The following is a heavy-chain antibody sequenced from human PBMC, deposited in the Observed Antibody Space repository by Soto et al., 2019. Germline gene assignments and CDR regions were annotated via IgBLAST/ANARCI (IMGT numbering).Heavy chain of an antibody. CDR3: ARAITIWWCFDY. Sequence: GGSLRLSCAASGFTFSSYAMHWVRQAPGKGLEWVAVISYDGSNKYYADSVKGRFTISRDNSKNTLYLQMNSLRAEDTAVYYCARAITIWWCFDYWGQGTLVTVSS. CDR1: GFTFSSYA. CDR2: ISYDGSNK. V-gene: IGHV3-30-3*01. J-gene: IGHJ4*02. D-gene: IGHD3-3*01.